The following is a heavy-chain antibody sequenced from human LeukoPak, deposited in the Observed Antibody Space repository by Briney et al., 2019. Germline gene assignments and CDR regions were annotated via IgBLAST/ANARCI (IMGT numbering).Heavy chain of an antibody. J-gene: IGHJ4*02. CDR2: IYTSGST. Sequence: PSETLSLTCTVSGGSISSGSYYWSWIRQPAGKGLEWIGRIYTSGSTNYNPSLKSRVTISVDTSKNQFSLKLSSVTAADTAVYYCARDKWELLEDYYFDYWGQETLVTVSS. CDR3: ARDKWELLEDYYFDY. CDR1: GGSISSGSYY. D-gene: IGHD1-26*01. V-gene: IGHV4-61*02.